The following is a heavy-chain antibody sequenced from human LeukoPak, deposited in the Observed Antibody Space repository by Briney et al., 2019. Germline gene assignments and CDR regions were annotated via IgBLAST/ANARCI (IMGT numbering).Heavy chain of an antibody. V-gene: IGHV3-48*03. CDR3: ARVGTYYYDSSGPFARDY. D-gene: IGHD3-22*01. Sequence: PGGSLRLSCAASGFTFSSYEMNWVRQAPGKGREWVSYISSSGSTIYYADSVKGRFTISRDNAKNSLYLQMNSLRAEDTAVYYCARVGTYYYDSSGPFARDYWGQGTLVTVSS. J-gene: IGHJ4*02. CDR2: ISSSGSTI. CDR1: GFTFSSYE.